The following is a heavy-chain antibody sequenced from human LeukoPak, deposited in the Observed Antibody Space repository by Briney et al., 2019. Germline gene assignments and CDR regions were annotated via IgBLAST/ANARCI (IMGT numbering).Heavy chain of an antibody. J-gene: IGHJ4*02. CDR1: GFTFSSYA. V-gene: IGHV3-23*01. D-gene: IGHD3-16*01. CDR2: IRGSGGST. CDR3: ARRTSGGAGFDY. Sequence: GGSLRLSCAASGFTFSSYAMSWFRQAPGKGREWLSAIRGSGGSTYYADSVKGRFTISRDNSKNTLYLQMNSLRAEDTAVYYCARRTSGGAGFDYWGQGTPVTVSS.